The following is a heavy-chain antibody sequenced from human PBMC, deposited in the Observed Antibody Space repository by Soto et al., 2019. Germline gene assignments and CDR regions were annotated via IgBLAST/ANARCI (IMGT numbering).Heavy chain of an antibody. CDR3: ANVDYDSSDYYQYYFDS. D-gene: IGHD3-22*01. V-gene: IGHV3-30*18. CDR2: ISYDGSNK. Sequence: QVQLVESGGGVVQPGRSLRLSCAASGFTFSNYGMHWVRQAPGKGLEWVAIISYDGSNKYYAESVKGRFTVSRDNSKNTLYLQMNSLRAEDTAVYYCANVDYDSSDYYQYYFDSWRQGTLVTVSS. CDR1: GFTFSNYG. J-gene: IGHJ4*02.